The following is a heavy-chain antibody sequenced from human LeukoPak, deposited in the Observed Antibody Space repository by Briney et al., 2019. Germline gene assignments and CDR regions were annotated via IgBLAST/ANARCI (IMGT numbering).Heavy chain of an antibody. D-gene: IGHD6-19*01. CDR1: GFTFSNYW. Sequence: GSLRLSCVASGFTFSNYWMTWVRQAPGKGLEWIGEIYHSGSTNYNPSLKSRVTISVDKSKNQFSLKLSSVTAADTAVYYCARSSGWYPYYFDYWGQGTLVTVSS. CDR3: ARSSGWYPYYFDY. J-gene: IGHJ4*02. CDR2: IYHSGST. V-gene: IGHV4-4*02.